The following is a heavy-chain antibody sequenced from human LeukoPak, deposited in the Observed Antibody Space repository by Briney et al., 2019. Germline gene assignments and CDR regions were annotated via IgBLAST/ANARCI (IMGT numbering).Heavy chain of an antibody. D-gene: IGHD3-3*01. V-gene: IGHV4-59*01. CDR3: ARLANYDFWSGYNYYGMDV. J-gene: IGHJ6*02. CDR1: GGSISSYY. Sequence: SETLSLTCTVSGGSISSYYWSWIRQPPGKGLEWIGYIYYSGSTNYNPSLKSRVTISVDTSKNQFSLKLSSVTAADTAVYYCARLANYDFWSGYNYYGMDVWGQGTTVTVSS. CDR2: IYYSGST.